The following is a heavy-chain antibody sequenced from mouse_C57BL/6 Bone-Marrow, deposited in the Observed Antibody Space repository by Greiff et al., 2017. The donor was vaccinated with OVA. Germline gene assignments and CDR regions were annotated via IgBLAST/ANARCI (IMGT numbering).Heavy chain of an antibody. Sequence: EVQLVESGGDLVKPGGSLKLSCAASGFTFSSYGMSWVRQTPDNRLEWVATISSGGSYTYYPDSVKGRFTISRDNAKNTLYLQMSSLKSEDTAMYYCARHPGWRLDAMDYWGQGTSVTVSS. J-gene: IGHJ4*01. CDR3: ARHPGWRLDAMDY. D-gene: IGHD2-3*01. V-gene: IGHV5-6*01. CDR1: GFTFSSYG. CDR2: ISSGGSYT.